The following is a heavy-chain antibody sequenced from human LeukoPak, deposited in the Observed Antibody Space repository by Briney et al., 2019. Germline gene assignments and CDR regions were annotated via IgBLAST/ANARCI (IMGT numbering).Heavy chain of an antibody. J-gene: IGHJ5*02. CDR3: AREGMMYYYGPGSYYNGGDWFDP. CDR1: GGSISSGGYY. D-gene: IGHD3-10*01. Sequence: SETLSLTCTVSGGSISSGGYYWSWTRQHPGKGLEWIGYIYYSGSTYYNPSLKSRVTISVDTSKNQFSLKLSSVTAADTAVYYCAREGMMYYYGPGSYYNGGDWFDPWGQGTLVTVSS. V-gene: IGHV4-31*03. CDR2: IYYSGST.